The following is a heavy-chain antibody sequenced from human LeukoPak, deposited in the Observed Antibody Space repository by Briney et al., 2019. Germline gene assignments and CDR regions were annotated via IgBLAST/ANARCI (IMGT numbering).Heavy chain of an antibody. J-gene: IGHJ5*02. Sequence: PSETLSLTCTVSGGSISSYYWSWIRQPPGKGLEWIGEINHSGSTNYNPSLKSRVTISVDTSKNQFSLKLSSVTAADTAVYYCARGPRYGSGSYRWFDPWGQGTLVTVSS. V-gene: IGHV4-34*01. CDR3: ARGPRYGSGSYRWFDP. CDR2: INHSGST. CDR1: GGSISSYY. D-gene: IGHD3-10*01.